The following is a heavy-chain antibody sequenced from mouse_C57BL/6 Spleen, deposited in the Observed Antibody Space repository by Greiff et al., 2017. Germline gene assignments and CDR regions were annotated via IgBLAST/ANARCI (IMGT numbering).Heavy chain of an antibody. CDR1: GYTFTNYW. Sequence: QVQLQQSGAELVRPGTSVKMSCKASGYTFTNYWIGWAKQRPGHGLEWIGDIYPGGGYTNYNEKFKGKATLTADKSSSTAYMQFSSLTSEDSAIYYCARGTGLYAMDYWGQGTSVTVSS. D-gene: IGHD3-3*01. V-gene: IGHV1-63*01. CDR2: IYPGGGYT. CDR3: ARGTGLYAMDY. J-gene: IGHJ4*01.